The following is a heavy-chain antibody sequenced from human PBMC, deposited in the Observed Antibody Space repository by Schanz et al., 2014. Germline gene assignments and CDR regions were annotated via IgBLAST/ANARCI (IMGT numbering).Heavy chain of an antibody. CDR3: ARDGHSSNWRSYFFYGLDV. D-gene: IGHD6-13*01. J-gene: IGHJ6*02. CDR2: INPNSGGT. CDR1: GYTFTSYG. Sequence: QVQLVQSGAEVKKPGASVKVSCKASGYTFTSYGISWVRQAPGQGLEWMGRINPNSGGTNYAQKFQGRVTMTWDTSPSTAYMELRRLRSDDTAIYYCARDGHSSNWRSYFFYGLDVWGQGTTVTVSS. V-gene: IGHV1-2*06.